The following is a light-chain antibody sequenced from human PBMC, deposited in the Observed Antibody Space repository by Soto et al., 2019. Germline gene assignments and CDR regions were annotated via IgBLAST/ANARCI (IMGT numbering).Light chain of an antibody. CDR1: QSVSGN. CDR3: QQYNNWPPLT. Sequence: EIVMTQSPATLSVSPGERATLFCRASQSVSGNLAWYQQRPGQAPRHLIYGASTRATGIPARFSGSGSGTEFTLTISSLQSEDFAVYYCQQYNNWPPLTFGGGTKVEIK. V-gene: IGKV3-15*01. J-gene: IGKJ4*01. CDR2: GAS.